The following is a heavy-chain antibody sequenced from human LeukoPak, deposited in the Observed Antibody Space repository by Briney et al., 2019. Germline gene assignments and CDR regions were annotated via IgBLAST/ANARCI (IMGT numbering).Heavy chain of an antibody. D-gene: IGHD3-22*01. CDR1: GGSFSGYY. Sequence: PSETLSLTCAVYGGSFSGYYWSWIRQPPGKGLEWIGEINHSGSTNYNPSLKSRVTISVDTSKNQFSLKLSSVTAADTAVYYCARVSGGLYYYDSSGYYDYWGQGTLVTVSS. CDR2: INHSGST. CDR3: ARVSGGLYYYDSSGYYDY. J-gene: IGHJ4*02. V-gene: IGHV4-34*01.